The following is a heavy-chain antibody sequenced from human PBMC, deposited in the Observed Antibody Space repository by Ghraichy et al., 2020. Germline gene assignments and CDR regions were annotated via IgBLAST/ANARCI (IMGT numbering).Heavy chain of an antibody. CDR3: ATLGYCSSTSCYLNFDY. CDR2: INPNSGGT. Sequence: ASVKVSCKASGYTFTGYYMHWVRQAPGQGLEWMGWINPNSGGTNYAQKFQGRVTMTRDTSISTAYMELSRLRSDDTAVYYCATLGYCSSTSCYLNFDYWGQGTLVTVSS. V-gene: IGHV1-2*02. J-gene: IGHJ4*02. D-gene: IGHD2-2*01. CDR1: GYTFTGYY.